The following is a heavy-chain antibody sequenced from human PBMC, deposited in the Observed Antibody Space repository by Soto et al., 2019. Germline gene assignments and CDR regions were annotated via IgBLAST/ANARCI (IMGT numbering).Heavy chain of an antibody. Sequence: EVQLVESGGGLVKPGGSLRLSCAASGFTFSSYSMDWVRQAPGKGLEWVSSISSSSSYIYYADSVKGRFTISRDNAKNSLYLQMNSLRAEDTAVYYCVRQQLRKGDYWGQGTLVTVSS. J-gene: IGHJ4*02. CDR3: VRQQLRKGDY. V-gene: IGHV3-21*01. CDR2: ISSSSSYI. D-gene: IGHD6-13*01. CDR1: GFTFSSYS.